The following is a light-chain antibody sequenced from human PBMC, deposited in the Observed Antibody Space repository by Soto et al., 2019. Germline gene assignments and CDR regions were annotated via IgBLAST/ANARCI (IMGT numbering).Light chain of an antibody. V-gene: IGLV2-11*01. CDR3: CSYADTYVV. CDR1: SSDVGSYNY. J-gene: IGLJ2*01. CDR2: DVN. Sequence: QSALTQPRSVSGSPGQSVTISCTGTSSDVGSYNYVSWYQHHPGKAPKLMIYDVNERPSGVPDRFSGSKSGNTASLTISGLQAEDEADYYCCSYADTYVVFGGGTKLTVL.